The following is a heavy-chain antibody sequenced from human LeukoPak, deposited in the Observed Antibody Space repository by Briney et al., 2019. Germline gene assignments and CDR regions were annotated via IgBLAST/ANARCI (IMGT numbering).Heavy chain of an antibody. D-gene: IGHD3-22*01. V-gene: IGHV1-8*01. CDR1: GYTFTSYD. CDR2: MNPNSGNT. Sequence: GASVKVSCKASGYTFTSYDINWVRQATGQGLGWMGWMNPNSGNTGYAQKFQGRVTMTRNTSISTAYMELSSLRSEDTAVYYCARADYYDSSGPPPFDYWGQGTLVTVSS. CDR3: ARADYYDSSGPPPFDY. J-gene: IGHJ4*02.